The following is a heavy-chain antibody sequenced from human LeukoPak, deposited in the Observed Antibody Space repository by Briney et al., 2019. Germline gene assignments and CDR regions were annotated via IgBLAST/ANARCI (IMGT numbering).Heavy chain of an antibody. J-gene: IGHJ1*01. CDR1: GYSFTSYW. Sequence: GESLKISCKASGYSFTSYWIAWVRQMPGKGLEWMGNVYPGDSDTKYSPSFQGQVTISADKSISAAYLQWSSLKASDTAVYYCARPEHCSSSSCLYFHHWGQGTLVTVSS. CDR2: VYPGDSDT. CDR3: ARPEHCSSSSCLYFHH. D-gene: IGHD2-2*01. V-gene: IGHV5-51*01.